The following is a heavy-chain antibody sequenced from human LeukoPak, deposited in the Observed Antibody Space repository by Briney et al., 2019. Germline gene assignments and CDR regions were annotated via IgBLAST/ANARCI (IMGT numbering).Heavy chain of an antibody. CDR1: GGSFSGYY. V-gene: IGHV4-34*01. J-gene: IGHJ4*02. CDR2: ITHSGST. CDR3: ARGLYQLLWSYYFDY. D-gene: IGHD2-2*01. Sequence: PSETLSLTCAVSGGSFSGYYWGWVCQPPGKGLECIGEITHSGSTNYNPFLKSRVTISVDTSKKQFSLKLSSVTAADTAVYYCARGLYQLLWSYYFDYWGQGTLVTVSS.